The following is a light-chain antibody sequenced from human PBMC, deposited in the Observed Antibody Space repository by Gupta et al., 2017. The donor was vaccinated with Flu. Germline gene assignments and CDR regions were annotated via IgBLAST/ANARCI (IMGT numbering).Light chain of an antibody. CDR3: SSYTSSSTHV. V-gene: IGLV2-14*03. CDR2: DVS. CDR1: CSDVGCYNY. Sequence: SITISHTGTCSDVGCYNYISCYRPHPCKAPKLMIYDVSNRPAGVSNRFSGSKSVNTASLTISGLQAEDEADYYCSSYTSSSTHVFGTGTKFTVL. J-gene: IGLJ1*01.